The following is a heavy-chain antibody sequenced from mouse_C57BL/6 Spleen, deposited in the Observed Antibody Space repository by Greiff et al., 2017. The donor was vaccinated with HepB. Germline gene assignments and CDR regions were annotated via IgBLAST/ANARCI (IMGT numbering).Heavy chain of an antibody. CDR1: GYAFSSSW. J-gene: IGHJ4*01. V-gene: IGHV1-82*01. CDR2: IYPGDGDT. CDR3: ARSKDYPLYAMDY. D-gene: IGHD5-5*01. Sequence: VQLQQSGPELVKPGASVKISCKASGYAFSSSWMNWVKQRPGKGLEWIGRIYPGDGDTNYNGKFKGKATLTADKSSSTAYMQLSSLTSEDSAVYFCARSKDYPLYAMDYWGQGTSVTVSS.